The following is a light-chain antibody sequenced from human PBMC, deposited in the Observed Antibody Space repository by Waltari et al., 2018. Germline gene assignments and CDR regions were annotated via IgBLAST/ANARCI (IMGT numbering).Light chain of an antibody. Sequence: QSALTQPPSASGPPGQSASIPSTGTSSHVGTYNAVSWDQQHPRNAPKLIIYDARERPSGVPGGFPGSKSANTASLTVSGLQAEEEADYYGNSYAGSNSGVFGGGTKLTVL. CDR1: SSHVGTYNA. V-gene: IGLV2-8*01. J-gene: IGLJ3*02. CDR3: NSYAGSNSGV. CDR2: DAR.